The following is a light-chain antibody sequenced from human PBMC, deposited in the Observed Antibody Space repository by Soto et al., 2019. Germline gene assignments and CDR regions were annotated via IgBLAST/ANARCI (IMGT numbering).Light chain of an antibody. Sequence: QPVLTQSPSASASLGASVKLTCTLSSGHSSYAIAWHQQQPEKGPRYLMKLNSDGSHSKGDGIPDRFSGSSSGAERYLTISSVQSEDEADYYCQTWGPGRGVFGGGTKLTVL. V-gene: IGLV4-69*01. CDR3: QTWGPGRGV. J-gene: IGLJ2*01. CDR2: LNSDGSH. CDR1: SGHSSYA.